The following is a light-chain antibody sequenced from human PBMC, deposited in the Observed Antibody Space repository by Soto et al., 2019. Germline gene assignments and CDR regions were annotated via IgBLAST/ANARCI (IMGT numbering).Light chain of an antibody. V-gene: IGKV3-20*01. CDR1: QSMSSDY. CDR3: QHYGRYPPT. J-gene: IGKJ4*01. CDR2: GPS. Sequence: ESVLTQSPGTLSLSPGERATLSCRASQSMSSDYLARYQQKHDQAPRLLIYGPSSRATGIPGRFSGSGSGTDFTLSSTRLEPEDFAVYYCQHYGRYPPTFGGGTKVEIK.